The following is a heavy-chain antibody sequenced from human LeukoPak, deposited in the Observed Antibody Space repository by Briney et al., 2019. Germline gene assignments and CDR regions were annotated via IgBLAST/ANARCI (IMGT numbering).Heavy chain of an antibody. D-gene: IGHD3-22*01. V-gene: IGHV3-7*01. Sequence: GGSLRLPCAASGFTFSSYWMSWVRQAPGKGLEWVANIKKDGSEKYYVDSVKGRFTISRDNAKNSLYLQMNSLRAEDTAVYYCARDLYRIVVVPHYFDYWGQGTLVTVSS. CDR1: GFTFSSYW. CDR2: IKKDGSEK. CDR3: ARDLYRIVVVPHYFDY. J-gene: IGHJ4*02.